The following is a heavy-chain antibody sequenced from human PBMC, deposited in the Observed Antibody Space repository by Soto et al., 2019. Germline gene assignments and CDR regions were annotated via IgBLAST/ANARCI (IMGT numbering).Heavy chain of an antibody. J-gene: IGHJ6*02. CDR2: IRSKANSYAT. CDR3: TTEGAWFGPYGMDV. Sequence: EVQLVESGRGLVQPGGSLKLSCAASGFTFSGSAMHWVRQASGKGLEWVGRIRSKANSYATAYAASVKGRFTISRDDSKNTAYLQMNSLKTEDTAVYYCTTEGAWFGPYGMDVWGQGTTVTVSS. CDR1: GFTFSGSA. D-gene: IGHD3-10*01. V-gene: IGHV3-73*01.